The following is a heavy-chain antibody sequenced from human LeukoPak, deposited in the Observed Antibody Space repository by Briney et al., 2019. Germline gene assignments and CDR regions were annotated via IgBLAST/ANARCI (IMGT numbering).Heavy chain of an antibody. CDR2: INPNSGGT. D-gene: IGHD3-22*01. V-gene: IGHV1-2*02. Sequence: ASVKVSCKASGYTFTGYYMHWVRQAPGQGLEWMGWINPNSGGTNYAQKFQGRVTMTRDTSISTAYMELSRLRSDDTAVYYCAREGLPYYCDSSGYPYFDYWGQGTLVTVSS. J-gene: IGHJ4*02. CDR3: AREGLPYYCDSSGYPYFDY. CDR1: GYTFTGYY.